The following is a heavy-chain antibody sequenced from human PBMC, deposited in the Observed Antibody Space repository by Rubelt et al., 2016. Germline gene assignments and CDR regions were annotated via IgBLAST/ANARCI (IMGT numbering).Heavy chain of an antibody. Sequence: EVQLVESGGGLVQPGGSLRLSCAASGFTFSPYSMTWVRQAPGRGLEWVATIKRDGCENNCVDSVKGRFIISKDNAKNSVYLQMNSLRAEDTAMYYGARDSSEWSRDYWGQGTLVTVSS. CDR3: ARDSSEWSRDY. J-gene: IGHJ4*02. CDR1: GFTFSPYS. D-gene: IGHD6-19*01. V-gene: IGHV3-7*04. CDR2: IKRDGCEN.